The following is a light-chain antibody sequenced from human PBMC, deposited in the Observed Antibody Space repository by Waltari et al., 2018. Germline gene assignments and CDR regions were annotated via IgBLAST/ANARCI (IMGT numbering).Light chain of an antibody. V-gene: IGKV3-20*01. Sequence: EIVLTQSQGPLSLSPGERATLSCRASQSVSRYLAWYQQRPGQPPRLLIYDTSTRATDIPAKFSGGGSWTYCSLTISRLEPEDFAVYYCQKYGTLPATFGQGTKVEI. CDR3: QKYGTLPAT. CDR1: QSVSRY. CDR2: DTS. J-gene: IGKJ1*01.